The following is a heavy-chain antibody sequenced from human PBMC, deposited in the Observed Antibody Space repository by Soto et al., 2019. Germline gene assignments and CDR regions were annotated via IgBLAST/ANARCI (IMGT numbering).Heavy chain of an antibody. CDR1: GFTFSSHA. CDR2: ISSDGGNK. V-gene: IGHV3-30-3*01. Sequence: QVQLVESGGGVVQPGASLRLSCAASGFTFSSHAMHWVRQAPGKGLEWVALISSDGGNKDYTDSVKGRFTISRDDSKNTRYLNMNRLISADTAVYYCARAGHYYGSGSYSDFDYWGQGTLVTVSS. J-gene: IGHJ4*02. D-gene: IGHD3-10*01. CDR3: ARAGHYYGSGSYSDFDY.